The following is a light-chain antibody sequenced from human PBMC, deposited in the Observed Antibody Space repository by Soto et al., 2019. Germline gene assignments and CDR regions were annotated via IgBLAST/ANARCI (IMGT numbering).Light chain of an antibody. V-gene: IGLV2-8*01. Sequence: QSALTQPPSASGSPGQSVTISCTGTSSDVGGYNYVSWYQQHPGKAPKLMIYEVSKRPSGVPDRFSGSKSGNTASLAITGLQAEDEADYYCQSYDSSLSGPYVFGTGTKVTVL. CDR1: SSDVGGYNY. CDR3: QSYDSSLSGPYV. CDR2: EVS. J-gene: IGLJ1*01.